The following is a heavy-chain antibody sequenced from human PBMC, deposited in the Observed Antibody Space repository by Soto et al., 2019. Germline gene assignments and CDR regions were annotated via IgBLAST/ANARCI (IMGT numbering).Heavy chain of an antibody. V-gene: IGHV4-59*01. J-gene: IGHJ4*02. CDR1: GGSISSYY. CDR2: IYYSGST. CDR3: ARVSRGLEVADYFDY. Sequence: QVQLQESGPGLVKPSETLSLTCTVSGGSISSYYWSWIRQPPGKGLEWIGYIYYSGSTNYNPSLKSRVTISVDTSKNQFSLKLSSVTAADTAVYYCARVSRGLEVADYFDYWGQGTLVTVSS.